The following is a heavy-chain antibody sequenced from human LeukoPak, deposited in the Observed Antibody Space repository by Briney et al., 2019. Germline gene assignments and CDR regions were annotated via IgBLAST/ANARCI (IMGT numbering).Heavy chain of an antibody. Sequence: SETLSLTCTVSGGSISSYYWSWIRQPAGKGLEWIGRIYTSGSTNYNPSLKCRVTIPVDKSKNQFSLKLSSVTAADTAVYYCARDTAYYYASSAYLNYYYMDVWGKGTTVTVSS. CDR1: GGSISSYY. CDR2: IYTSGST. V-gene: IGHV4-4*07. J-gene: IGHJ6*03. D-gene: IGHD3-22*01. CDR3: ARDTAYYYASSAYLNYYYMDV.